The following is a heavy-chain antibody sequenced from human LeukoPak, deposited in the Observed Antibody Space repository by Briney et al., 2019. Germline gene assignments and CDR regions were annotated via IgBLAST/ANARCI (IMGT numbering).Heavy chain of an antibody. Sequence: PSETLSLTCAVYGGSFSGYYWSWIRQPPGKGLEWIGEFNHSGSTNYNPSLKSRVTISVDTSKNQFSLKLSSVTAADTAVYYCARGRAYSSSWYEAWFDPWGQGTLVTVSS. CDR1: GGSFSGYY. J-gene: IGHJ5*02. CDR3: ARGRAYSSSWYEAWFDP. D-gene: IGHD6-13*01. CDR2: FNHSGST. V-gene: IGHV4-34*01.